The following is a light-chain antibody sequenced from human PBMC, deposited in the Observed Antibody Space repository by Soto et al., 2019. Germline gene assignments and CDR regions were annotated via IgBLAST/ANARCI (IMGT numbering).Light chain of an antibody. V-gene: IGLV1-40*01. Sequence: QSVLTQPPSVSGAPGQRGTISCTGSSSNIGAGYDVHWYQQLPGTAPILLIYGNSNRPSGVPDRFSGSKSGTSASLAITGLQAEDEADYYCQSYDSSLSVVFGGGTKLTVL. CDR1: SSNIGAGYD. J-gene: IGLJ2*01. CDR2: GNS. CDR3: QSYDSSLSVV.